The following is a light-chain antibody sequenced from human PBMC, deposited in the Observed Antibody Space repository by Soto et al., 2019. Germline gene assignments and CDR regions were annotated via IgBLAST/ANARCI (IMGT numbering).Light chain of an antibody. J-gene: IGKJ2*01. V-gene: IGKV3-15*01. CDR2: DAS. CDR3: QQRINWPPMFT. Sequence: ETVMTQSPATLSVSPGERVTLSCRASQSINSNLAWYQQRPGQAPRVLIYDASTRATAVPARFSGSGSGTEFTLTISSLQSEDFAVYYCQQRINWPPMFTFGQGTKLEIK. CDR1: QSINSN.